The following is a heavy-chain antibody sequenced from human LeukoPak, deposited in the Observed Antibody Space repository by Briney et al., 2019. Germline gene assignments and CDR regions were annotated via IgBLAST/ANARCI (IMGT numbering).Heavy chain of an antibody. CDR1: GFTFSSYS. CDR3: ARGSSSETYYYYMDV. D-gene: IGHD6-6*01. V-gene: IGHV3-48*01. J-gene: IGHJ6*03. Sequence: GGSLRLSCAASGFTFSSYSMNWVRQAPGKGLEWVSYISSSSSTIYYADSVKGRFTISRDNAKNSLYLQINSLRAEDTAVYYCARGSSSETYYYYMDVWGKGTTVTVSS. CDR2: ISSSSSTI.